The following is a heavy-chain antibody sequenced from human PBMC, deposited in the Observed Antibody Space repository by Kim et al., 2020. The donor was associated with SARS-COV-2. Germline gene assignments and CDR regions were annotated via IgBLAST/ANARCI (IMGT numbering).Heavy chain of an antibody. J-gene: IGHJ4*02. CDR3: ARLDYGGNLISYYFDY. V-gene: IGHV4-31*03. Sequence: SETLSLTCTVSGGSISSGGYYWSWIRQHPGKGLEWIGYIYYSGSTYYNPSLKSRVTISVDTSKNQFSLKLSSVTAADTAVYYCARLDYGGNLISYYFDYWGQGTLGTVSS. CDR2: IYYSGST. CDR1: GGSISSGGYY. D-gene: IGHD4-17*01.